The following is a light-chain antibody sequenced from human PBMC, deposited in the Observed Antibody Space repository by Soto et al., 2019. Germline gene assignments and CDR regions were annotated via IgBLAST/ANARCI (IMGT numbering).Light chain of an antibody. CDR1: QSVRSY. CDR3: QQYGSSPLT. Sequence: EIVLTQSPGTLSLSVGERVTLSCRASQSVRSYLAWYQQTPGQAPRLLIYETSNRATGTQYRFSGSGSGTEVTLTISRLEPEDFTVYYCQQYGSSPLTFGGGTAVEIK. J-gene: IGKJ4*01. V-gene: IGKV3-20*01. CDR2: ETS.